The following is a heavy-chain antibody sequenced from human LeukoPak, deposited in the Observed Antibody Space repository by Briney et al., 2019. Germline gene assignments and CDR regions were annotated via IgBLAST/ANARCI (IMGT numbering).Heavy chain of an antibody. CDR1: GFAFSSYL. CDR3: ARVGYSSSWYIDY. CDR2: INSDGGNT. V-gene: IGHV3-74*01. D-gene: IGHD6-13*01. J-gene: IGHJ4*02. Sequence: GGSLRLSCAASGFAFSSYLMHWVRQVPGKGLVWVSRINSDGGNTVYADSVKGRFTIPRDNAKNTLYLQMNSLRAEDTAVYYCARVGYSSSWYIDYWGQGTLVTVSS.